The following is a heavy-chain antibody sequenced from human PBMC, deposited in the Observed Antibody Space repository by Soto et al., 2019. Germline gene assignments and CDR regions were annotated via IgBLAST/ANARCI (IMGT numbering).Heavy chain of an antibody. J-gene: IGHJ4*02. Sequence: PGGSLRLSCAASGFTFSDYYMSWIRQAPGKGLEWVSYISSSGSTIYYADSVKGRFTISRDNAKNSLYLQMNSLRAEDTAVYYCARELVDTAMVTFPRQDYFDYWGQGTLVTVSS. CDR3: ARELVDTAMVTFPRQDYFDY. V-gene: IGHV3-11*01. D-gene: IGHD5-18*01. CDR2: ISSSGSTI. CDR1: GFTFSDYY.